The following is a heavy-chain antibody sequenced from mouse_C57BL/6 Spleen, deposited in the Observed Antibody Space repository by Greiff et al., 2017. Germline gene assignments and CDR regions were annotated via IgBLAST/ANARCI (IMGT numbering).Heavy chain of an antibody. CDR1: GYTFTSYW. CDR2: INPSSGYT. J-gene: IGHJ4*01. V-gene: IGHV1-7*01. Sequence: VQLQQSGAELAKPGASVKLSCKASGYTFTSYWMHWVKQRPGQGLEWIGYINPSSGYTKYNQKFKDKATLTAAKSSSTAYMQLSSLTYEDSAVYYCARDYGGDYWGQGTSVTVSS. D-gene: IGHD1-1*01. CDR3: ARDYGGDY.